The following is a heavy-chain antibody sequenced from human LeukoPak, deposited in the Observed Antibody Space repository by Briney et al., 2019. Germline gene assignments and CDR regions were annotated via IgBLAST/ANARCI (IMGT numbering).Heavy chain of an antibody. CDR3: ARMSGSYWSGYFQH. CDR2: VSGSGGHT. V-gene: IGHV3-23*01. J-gene: IGHJ1*01. Sequence: GGSLRLSCAASGFTVSSHAMYWVRQAPGKGLEWVSTVSGSGGHTYYADSVKGRFTISTDSSKNTLYLQMNSLRADDTAVYYCARMSGSYWSGYFQHWGQGTLVTVSS. CDR1: GFTVSSHA. D-gene: IGHD1-26*01.